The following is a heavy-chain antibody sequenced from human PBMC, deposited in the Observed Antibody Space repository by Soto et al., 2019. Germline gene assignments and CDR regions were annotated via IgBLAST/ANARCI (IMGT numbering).Heavy chain of an antibody. D-gene: IGHD1-1*01. CDR2: IYYSGST. Sequence: SETLSLTCTVSGDSINNYYWSWIRQPPGKGLEWIGYIYYSGSTNYNPSLKSRITISVDTSKNQFSLKLSSVTAADTAVYYCVRDGTRTLRDWFDPWGQGXSVTVYS. CDR3: VRDGTRTLRDWFDP. V-gene: IGHV4-59*01. J-gene: IGHJ5*02. CDR1: GDSINNYY.